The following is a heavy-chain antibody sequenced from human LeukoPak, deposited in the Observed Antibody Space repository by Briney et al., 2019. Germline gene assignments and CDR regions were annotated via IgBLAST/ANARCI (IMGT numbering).Heavy chain of an antibody. D-gene: IGHD6-19*01. CDR2: MNIDSGDT. CDR1: GHMFTDYY. V-gene: IGHV1-2*02. J-gene: IGHJ4*02. CDR3: ARDSKVTGTSFDS. Sequence: GGSVKVSCKATGHMFTDYYIHWVRQAPGQGLEWMGWMNIDSGDTKYAQKIQGRATMTRDTSISTAFMDLTRLRTDDTAVYYCARDSKVTGTSFDSWGQGTLVTVSS.